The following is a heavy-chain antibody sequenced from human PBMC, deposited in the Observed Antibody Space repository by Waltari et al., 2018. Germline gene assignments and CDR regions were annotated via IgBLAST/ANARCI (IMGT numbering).Heavy chain of an antibody. J-gene: IGHJ6*03. Sequence: QVQLQQWGAGLLKPSETLSLTCAVYGGSFSGYYWSWIRQPPGKGLEWIGEINHSGSTNYNPSLKSRVTISVDTSKNQFSLKLSSVTAADTAVYYCARLYCSRGCYMDVWGKGTTVTVSS. CDR1: GGSFSGYY. D-gene: IGHD2-2*01. CDR3: ARLYCSRGCYMDV. CDR2: INHSGST. V-gene: IGHV4-34*01.